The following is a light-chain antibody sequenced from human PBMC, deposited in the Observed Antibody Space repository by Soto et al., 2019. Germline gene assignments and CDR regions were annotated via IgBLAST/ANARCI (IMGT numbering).Light chain of an antibody. CDR2: VNSDGSH. J-gene: IGLJ1*01. CDR3: QTWGTGIRV. Sequence: QLVLTQSPSASASLGASVKLTCTLSSGHSNYAIAWHQQQSEKGPRYLMKVNSDGSHRKGDGIPDRFSGSSSGAQRYLTISSLQSEDEADYYCQTWGTGIRVFGTGTNLTVL. CDR1: SGHSNYA. V-gene: IGLV4-69*01.